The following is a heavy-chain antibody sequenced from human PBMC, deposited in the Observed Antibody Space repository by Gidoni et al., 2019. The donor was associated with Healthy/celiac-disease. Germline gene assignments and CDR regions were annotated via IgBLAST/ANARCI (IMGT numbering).Heavy chain of an antibody. V-gene: IGHV3-23*01. J-gene: IGHJ5*02. CDR1: GFTFSSYA. D-gene: IGHD3-3*01. CDR3: AKDRALFGANGFDP. CDR2: MSGSGGST. Sequence: EVQLLVSGGGLVQPGGSLSLSCAASGFTFSSYAMSWVRQAPGKGLVWVSAMSGSGGSTYYADSVKGRFTISRDNSKNTLYLQMNSLRAEDTAVYYCAKDRALFGANGFDPWGQGTLVTVSS.